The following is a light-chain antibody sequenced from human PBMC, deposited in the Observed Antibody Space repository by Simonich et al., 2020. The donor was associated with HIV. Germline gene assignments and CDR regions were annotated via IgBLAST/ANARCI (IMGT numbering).Light chain of an antibody. V-gene: IGKV2-28*01. CDR1: QSLLHSNGHNY. Sequence: DIVMTQSPLSLPVTPGEPASISCRSSQSLLHSNGHNYLDWYLQKPGQSPQLLIYLGFNRASGVPDRFSGSGSGTDFTLKISRVEAEDVGVYYCMQALQTPFTFGPGTKVDIK. J-gene: IGKJ3*01. CDR2: LGF. CDR3: MQALQTPFT.